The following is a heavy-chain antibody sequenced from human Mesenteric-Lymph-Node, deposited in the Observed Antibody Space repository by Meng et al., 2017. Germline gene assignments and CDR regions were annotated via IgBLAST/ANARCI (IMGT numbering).Heavy chain of an antibody. Sequence: SETLSLTCTVSGGSISSYYWSWIRQPPGKGLEWIGYIYDSGSTNYNPSLKSGVTISVDTSKNQFSLKLSTVTAADTAVYYCARYCSGGICYEAEVNWFDPWGQGTLVTVSS. D-gene: IGHD2-15*01. J-gene: IGHJ5*02. CDR2: IYDSGST. V-gene: IGHV4-59*01. CDR1: GGSISSYY. CDR3: ARYCSGGICYEAEVNWFDP.